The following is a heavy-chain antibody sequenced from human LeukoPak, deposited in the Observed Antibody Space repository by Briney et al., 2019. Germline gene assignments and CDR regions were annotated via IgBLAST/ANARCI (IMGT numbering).Heavy chain of an antibody. Sequence: GGSLRLSCAASGFTFSSYGMHCVRQAPGKGLEWVAFIRYDGSNKYYADSLKGRFTISRDNSKNTLYLQMNSVRAEDTAMDYCAKEKGDYASDWFDPWGQGTLVTVSS. CDR2: IRYDGSNK. CDR1: GFTFSSYG. J-gene: IGHJ5*02. CDR3: AKEKGDYASDWFDP. D-gene: IGHD4-17*01. V-gene: IGHV3-30*02.